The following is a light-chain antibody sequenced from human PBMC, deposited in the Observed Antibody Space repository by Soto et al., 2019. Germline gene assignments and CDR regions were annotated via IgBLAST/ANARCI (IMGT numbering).Light chain of an antibody. CDR2: ANN. V-gene: IGLV1-40*01. CDR1: SSNIGAGYD. CDR3: QSYDSSRSPLYV. Sequence: QSVLTQPPSVSGAPGQRVSISCTGSSSNIGAGYDVHWYQHLPRTAPKLLIYANNNRPSGVPDRFSGSKSGTSASLAITGLQAEDEADYYCQSYDSSRSPLYVFGTGTKVTVL. J-gene: IGLJ1*01.